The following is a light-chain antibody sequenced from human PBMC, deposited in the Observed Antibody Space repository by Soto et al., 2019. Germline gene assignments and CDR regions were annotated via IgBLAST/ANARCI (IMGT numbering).Light chain of an antibody. CDR3: QQYTNWTLKWLT. CDR1: QGISNY. CDR2: AAS. J-gene: IGKJ4*01. V-gene: IGKV1-27*01. Sequence: DIQRKQFHSSRSATVGNKVTITCRASQGISNYLAWYQQKPGKVPKLLIYAASTLQSGVPSRFSGSGSGTDFTLTISSLQSEDFAVYYCQQYTNWTLKWLTFGG.